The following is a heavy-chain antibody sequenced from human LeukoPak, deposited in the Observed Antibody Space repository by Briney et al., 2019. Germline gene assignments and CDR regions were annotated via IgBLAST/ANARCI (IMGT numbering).Heavy chain of an antibody. CDR1: GFTFSSYG. V-gene: IGHV3-30*02. CDR2: IRYDGSKK. CDR3: AREGIYYDSSGYGGYYFDY. Sequence: QPGGSLRLSCAASGFTFSSYGMHWVRQAPGKGLEWVTFIRYDGSKKYYADSVKGRFTISRDNSKNTLYLQMNSLRAEDTAVYYCAREGIYYDSSGYGGYYFDYWGQGTLVTVSS. D-gene: IGHD3-22*01. J-gene: IGHJ4*02.